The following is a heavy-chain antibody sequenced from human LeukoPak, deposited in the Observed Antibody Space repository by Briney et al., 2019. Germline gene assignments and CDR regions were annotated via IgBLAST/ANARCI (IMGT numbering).Heavy chain of an antibody. Sequence: PSETLSLTCTVYGGSFSDYYWSWIRQPPGKGLEWIGEINHSGNTNYNPSLKSRVTISVDTSKNQFSLKLSSVTAADTAVYYCAREPELLGPWFDPWGQGTLVTVSS. V-gene: IGHV4-34*01. D-gene: IGHD3-10*01. CDR1: GGSFSDYY. CDR3: AREPELLGPWFDP. CDR2: INHSGNT. J-gene: IGHJ5*02.